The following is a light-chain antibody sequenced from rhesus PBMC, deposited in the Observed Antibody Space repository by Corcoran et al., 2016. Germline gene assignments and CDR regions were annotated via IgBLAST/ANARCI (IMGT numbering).Light chain of an antibody. CDR1: QSLVHSNGNTY. CDR3: GQGTHWPFT. Sequence: DVVMTQSPLSLPITPGQPASISCRSSQSLVHSNGNTYLSWYQQKPGQPPRLRIYKVSNWDSGVPDKFRGSGAGTDFTLKSSRVEAEDVGVYYCGQGTHWPFTFGPGTKLDIK. CDR2: KVS. V-gene: IGKV2-64*01. J-gene: IGKJ3*01.